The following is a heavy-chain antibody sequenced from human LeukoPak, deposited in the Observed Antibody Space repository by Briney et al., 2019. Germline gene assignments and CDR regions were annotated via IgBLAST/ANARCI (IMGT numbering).Heavy chain of an antibody. Sequence: ASVKVSCKASGYTFTGYYMHWVRQAPGKGLEWMGWINPNSGGTNYAQTFQGRITMTRDTTISTAYMELSRLRSDDTAVYYCARAPRWLIANWFDPWGQGTLVTVSS. CDR1: GYTFTGYY. J-gene: IGHJ5*02. V-gene: IGHV1-2*02. CDR2: INPNSGGT. D-gene: IGHD6-19*01. CDR3: ARAPRWLIANWFDP.